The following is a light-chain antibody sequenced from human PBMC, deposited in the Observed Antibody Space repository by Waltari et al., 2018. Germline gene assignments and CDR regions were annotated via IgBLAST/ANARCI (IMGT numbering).Light chain of an antibody. J-gene: IGKJ2*03. CDR1: QSVSSD. V-gene: IGKV3-20*01. Sequence: VILTQSPDTLSLSPGERATLSCRASQSVSSDLAWYRQKPGQAPRLLIYGASNRATGIPDRFSDSGSGTEFTLIINSLEPEDFAIYYCQKYDNSPHSFGQGTKVEIK. CDR2: GAS. CDR3: QKYDNSPHS.